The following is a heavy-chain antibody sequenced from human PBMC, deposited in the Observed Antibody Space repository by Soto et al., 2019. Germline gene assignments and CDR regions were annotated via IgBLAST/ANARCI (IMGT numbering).Heavy chain of an antibody. J-gene: IGHJ5*02. CDR1: GFTFSSYA. Sequence: GGSLRLSCAASGFTFSSYAMSWVRQAPGKGLEWVSAISGSGGSTYYADSVKGRFTISRDNSKNTLYLQMNSLRAEDTAVYYCAKDFTGNDYDFWSGYFHNWFAPWGQGTLVTVSS. V-gene: IGHV3-23*01. D-gene: IGHD3-3*01. CDR2: ISGSGGST. CDR3: AKDFTGNDYDFWSGYFHNWFAP.